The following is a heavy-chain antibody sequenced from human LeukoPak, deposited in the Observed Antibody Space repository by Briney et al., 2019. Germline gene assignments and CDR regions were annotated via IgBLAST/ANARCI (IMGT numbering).Heavy chain of an antibody. CDR3: ATDCGIVYCTNGVCHHWFDP. J-gene: IGHJ5*02. Sequence: GASVKVSCKVSGYTLTELSMHWVRQAPGKGLEWMGGFDPEDGETIYAQKFQGRVTMTEDTSTDTADMELSSLRSEDTAVYYCATDCGIVYCTNGVCHHWFDPSGQGSLVTVSS. CDR2: FDPEDGET. CDR1: GYTLTELS. D-gene: IGHD2-8*01. V-gene: IGHV1-24*01.